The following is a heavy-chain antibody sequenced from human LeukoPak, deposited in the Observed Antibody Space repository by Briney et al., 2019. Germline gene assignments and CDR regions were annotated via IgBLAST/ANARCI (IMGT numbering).Heavy chain of an antibody. CDR2: IYYSGST. J-gene: IGHJ6*02. D-gene: IGHD6-6*01. CDR3: ARRGYSSSSFNYGMDV. CDR1: GGSISSGGYY. Sequence: PSQTLSLTCTVSGGSISSGGYYWSWIRQHPGKGLEWIGYIYYSGSTYYNPSLKSRVTISVDTSKNQFSLKLSSVTAADTAVYYCARRGYSSSSFNYGMDVWGQGTTVTVSS. V-gene: IGHV4-31*03.